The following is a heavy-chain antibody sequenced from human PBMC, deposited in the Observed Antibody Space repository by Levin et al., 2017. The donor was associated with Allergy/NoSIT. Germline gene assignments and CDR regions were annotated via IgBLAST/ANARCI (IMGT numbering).Heavy chain of an antibody. CDR3: AKDQMTTVTSYYFDY. CDR1: GFTFSSYG. Sequence: GESLKISCAASGFTFSSYGMHWVRQAPGKGLEWVAVISYDGSNKYYADSVKGRFTISRDNSKNTLYLQMNSLRAEDTAVYYCAKDQMTTVTSYYFDYWGQGTLVTVSS. CDR2: ISYDGSNK. D-gene: IGHD4-11*01. V-gene: IGHV3-30*18. J-gene: IGHJ4*02.